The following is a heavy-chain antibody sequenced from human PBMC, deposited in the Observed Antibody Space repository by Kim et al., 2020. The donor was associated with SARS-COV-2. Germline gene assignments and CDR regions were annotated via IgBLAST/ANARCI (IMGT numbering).Heavy chain of an antibody. J-gene: IGHJ4*02. D-gene: IGHD2-15*01. V-gene: IGHV3-21*01. Sequence: DSVQGRFTISRDNAKNTLYLQMNSLGAEDTAVYYCARGIVVVVAASTFDYWGQGTLVTVSS. CDR3: ARGIVVVVAASTFDY.